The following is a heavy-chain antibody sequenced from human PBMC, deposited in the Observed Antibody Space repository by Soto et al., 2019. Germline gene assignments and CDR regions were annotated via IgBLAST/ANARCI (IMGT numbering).Heavy chain of an antibody. CDR2: ISSSSSYI. V-gene: IGHV3-21*01. Sequence: GGSLRLSCAGSGFTFSSYSMNWVRQAPGKGLEWVSSISSSSSYIYYADSVKGRFTISRDNAKNSLYLQMNSLRAEDTAVYYCARSLRFLEWLLYFDAFDIWGQGTMVTVSS. D-gene: IGHD3-3*01. CDR1: GFTFSSYS. J-gene: IGHJ3*02. CDR3: ARSLRFLEWLLYFDAFDI.